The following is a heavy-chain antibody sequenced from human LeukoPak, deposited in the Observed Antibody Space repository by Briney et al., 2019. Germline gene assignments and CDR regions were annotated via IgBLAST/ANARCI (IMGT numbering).Heavy chain of an antibody. Sequence: GGSLRLXCAASGFTVSSNYMSWVRQAPGKGLEWVSVIYSDGRTYYADSVKGRFIISRDNSKNTLYLQMNSLRAADTAVYYCARDGGRDTALDIWGQGTMVTVSS. CDR2: IYSDGRT. D-gene: IGHD2-15*01. CDR3: ARDGGRDTALDI. CDR1: GFTVSSNY. J-gene: IGHJ3*02. V-gene: IGHV3-53*01.